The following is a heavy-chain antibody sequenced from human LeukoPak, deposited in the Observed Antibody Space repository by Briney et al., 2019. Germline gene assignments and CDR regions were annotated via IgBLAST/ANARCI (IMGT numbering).Heavy chain of an antibody. CDR3: ARMRVRIAAAGTFDP. V-gene: IGHV4-39*01. CDR2: IYYSGST. D-gene: IGHD6-13*01. CDR1: GGSISSSSYY. J-gene: IGHJ5*02. Sequence: SETLSLTCTVSGGSISSSSYYWGWIRQPPGKGLEWTGSIYYSGSTYYNPSLKSRVTISVDTSKNQFSLKLSSVTAADTAVYYCARMRVRIAAAGTFDPWGQGTLVTVSS.